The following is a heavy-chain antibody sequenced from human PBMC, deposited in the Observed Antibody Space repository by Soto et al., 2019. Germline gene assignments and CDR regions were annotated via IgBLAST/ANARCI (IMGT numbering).Heavy chain of an antibody. J-gene: IGHJ4*02. D-gene: IGHD3-16*02. V-gene: IGHV1-3*05. Sequence: QVQLAQSGAEERKPGASVKVSCEATGYTFTAYAMHWVRQAPGQRLEWMGWIKPANGNTKYSQKFQARXTXTXXTSANTVYMELSSLTSEDTAMYYCTRSAISPYGGLIGPFDYWGQGNLVTVSS. CDR2: IKPANGNT. CDR3: TRSAISPYGGLIGPFDY. CDR1: GYTFTAYA.